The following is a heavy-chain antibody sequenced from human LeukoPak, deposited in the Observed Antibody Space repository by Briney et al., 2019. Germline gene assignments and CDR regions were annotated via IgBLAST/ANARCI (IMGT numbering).Heavy chain of an antibody. CDR3: ASITYSDARDY. J-gene: IGHJ4*02. D-gene: IGHD5-12*01. CDR2: IIPILGIA. Sequence: SVKVSCKASGGTFSSYAISWVRQAPGQGLEWMGRIIPILGIANYAQKFQGRVTITADKPTSTAYMELSSLRSEDTAVYYCASITYSDARDYWGQGTLVTVSS. V-gene: IGHV1-69*04. CDR1: GGTFSSYA.